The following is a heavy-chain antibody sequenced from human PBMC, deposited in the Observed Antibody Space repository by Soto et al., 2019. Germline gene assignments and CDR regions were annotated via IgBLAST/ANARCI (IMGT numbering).Heavy chain of an antibody. J-gene: IGHJ5*02. V-gene: IGHV4-4*02. CDR1: GGSISSSNW. Sequence: QVQLQESGPGLVKPSGTLSLTCAVSGGSISSSNWWSWVRQPPGKGLEWIGEIYHSGSTNYNPSPKRRGTISVDKSKNQFSLKLSSVTAADTAVYYCARRWMVRGVMNWFDPWGQGTLVTVSS. D-gene: IGHD3-10*01. CDR2: IYHSGST. CDR3: ARRWMVRGVMNWFDP.